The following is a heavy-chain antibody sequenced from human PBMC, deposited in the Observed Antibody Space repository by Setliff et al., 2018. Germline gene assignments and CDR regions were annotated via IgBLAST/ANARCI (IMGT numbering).Heavy chain of an antibody. CDR2: ISAYNGNT. V-gene: IGHV1-18*01. D-gene: IGHD3-10*01. CDR1: GYIFTSYG. CDR3: ARGLYDSGRTPFQH. J-gene: IGHJ1*01. Sequence: GASVKVSCKTSGYIFTSYGISWVRLAPGQGLEWMGWISAYNGNTNYAQKLQGRVTMTTDTSTTTAYMELRSLRSEDTAVYYCARGLYDSGRTPFQHWGQGTLVTVSS.